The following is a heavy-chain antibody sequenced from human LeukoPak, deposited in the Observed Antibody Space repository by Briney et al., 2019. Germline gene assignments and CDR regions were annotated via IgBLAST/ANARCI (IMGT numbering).Heavy chain of an antibody. CDR3: AKGSGWSRFDP. J-gene: IGHJ5*02. CDR2: ISYDGSNK. Sequence: SGGSLRLSCAASGFTLSSYGMHWVRQAPGKGLEWVAVISYDGSNKYYADSVKGRFTISRDNSKNTLYLQMNSLRAEDTAVYYCAKGSGWSRFDPWGQGTLVTVSS. V-gene: IGHV3-30*18. D-gene: IGHD6-19*01. CDR1: GFTLSSYG.